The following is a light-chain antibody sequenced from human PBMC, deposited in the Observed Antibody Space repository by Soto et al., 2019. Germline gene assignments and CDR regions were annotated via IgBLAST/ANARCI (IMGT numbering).Light chain of an antibody. Sequence: QSALTQPRSVSGSPGQSVTISCTGTSSDVGGYNYVSWYQQHPGKAPKLMIYDVSKRPSGVPYRFSGSKSGNTASLTISGLQAEDEADYFCCPYAGSYTPYVFGTGTKLTVL. V-gene: IGLV2-11*01. J-gene: IGLJ1*01. CDR1: SSDVGGYNY. CDR2: DVS. CDR3: CPYAGSYTPYV.